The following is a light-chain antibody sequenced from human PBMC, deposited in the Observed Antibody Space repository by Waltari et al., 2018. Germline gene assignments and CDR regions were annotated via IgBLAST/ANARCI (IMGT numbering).Light chain of an antibody. CDR1: QSVSNY. V-gene: IGKV1-39*01. Sequence: IQMTQSPSSLSASVGDTVNITCRASQSVSNYLSWYQHKQGRAPELLIYDASTLQPGVPARFSGSGSGTDFTFSISSLQPEDFATYYCLQSYNLLIFTFGPGTKVDVK. CDR3: LQSYNLLIFT. J-gene: IGKJ3*01. CDR2: DAS.